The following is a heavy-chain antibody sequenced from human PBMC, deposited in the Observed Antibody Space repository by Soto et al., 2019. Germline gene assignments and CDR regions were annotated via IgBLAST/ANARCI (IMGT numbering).Heavy chain of an antibody. V-gene: IGHV1-18*01. D-gene: IGHD3-22*01. CDR1: GYTFTSYG. CDR2: ISAYNGNT. Sequence: ASVKVSCKASGYTFTSYGISWVRQAPGQGLEWMGWISAYNGNTNYAQKLQGRVTMTTDTSTSTAYMELRSLRSDDTAVYYCARVSDSSGYYTAFDIWGQGTMVTVSS. CDR3: ARVSDSSGYYTAFDI. J-gene: IGHJ3*02.